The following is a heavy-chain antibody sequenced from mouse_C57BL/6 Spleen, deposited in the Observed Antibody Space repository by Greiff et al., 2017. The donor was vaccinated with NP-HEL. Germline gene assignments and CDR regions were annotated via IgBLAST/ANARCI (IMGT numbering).Heavy chain of an antibody. V-gene: IGHV1-69*01. CDR2: IDLFDSYT. D-gene: IGHD1-1*01. Sequence: QVQLQQPGAELVMPGASVKLSCKASGYTFTSYWMHWVKQRPGQGLEWIGEIDLFDSYTNYNQKFKGKSTWTVAKSSSTAYMQLSSLTAEDSADYDCARSGYYGSSRGFAYWGEGTLVTVSA. CDR1: GYTFTSYW. J-gene: IGHJ3*01. CDR3: ARSGYYGSSRGFAY.